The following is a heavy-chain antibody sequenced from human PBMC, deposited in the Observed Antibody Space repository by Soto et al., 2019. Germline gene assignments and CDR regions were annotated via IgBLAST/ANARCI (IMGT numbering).Heavy chain of an antibody. D-gene: IGHD1-26*01. Sequence: GGSLRLSCAASGFTVSSNYMSWVRQAPGKGLEWVSVIYSGGSTYYADSVKGRFTISRDNSKNTLYLQMNSLRAEDTAVYYCARDLSVSWYGMDVWGQGTTVTVSS. CDR2: IYSGGST. J-gene: IGHJ6*02. CDR3: ARDLSVSWYGMDV. V-gene: IGHV3-53*01. CDR1: GFTVSSNY.